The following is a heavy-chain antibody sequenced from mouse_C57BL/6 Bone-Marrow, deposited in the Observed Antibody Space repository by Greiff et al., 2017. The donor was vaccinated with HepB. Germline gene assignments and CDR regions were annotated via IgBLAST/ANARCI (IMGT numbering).Heavy chain of an antibody. CDR2: IYPGGGYT. Sequence: QVQLQQSGAELVRPGTSVKMSCKASGYTFTNYWIGWAKQRPGHGLEWIGDIYPGGGYTNYNEKVKGKATLTANKSSSTAYMQFSSLTSEDSAIYYCARDDYDSFAYWGQGTLVTVSA. CDR3: ARDDYDSFAY. CDR1: GYTFTNYW. V-gene: IGHV1-63*01. J-gene: IGHJ3*01. D-gene: IGHD2-4*01.